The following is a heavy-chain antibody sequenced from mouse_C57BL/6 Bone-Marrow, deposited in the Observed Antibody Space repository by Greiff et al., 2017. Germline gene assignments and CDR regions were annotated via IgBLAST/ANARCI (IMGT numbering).Heavy chain of an antibody. Sequence: QVQLQQSGAELARPGASVKLSCKASGYTFTSYGISWVKQRTGQGLEWIGEIYTRSVNTYYNEKFKGMATLTADKTSSTAYMELRSLTSEDSAVYFCAREMTTGYYAMVYWGQGTSVTVSS. CDR1: GYTFTSYG. CDR3: AREMTTGYYAMVY. J-gene: IGHJ4*01. D-gene: IGHD2-4*01. CDR2: IYTRSVNT. V-gene: IGHV1-81*01.